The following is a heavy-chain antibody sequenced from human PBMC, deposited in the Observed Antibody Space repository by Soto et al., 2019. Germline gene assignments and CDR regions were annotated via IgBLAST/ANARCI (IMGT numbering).Heavy chain of an antibody. Sequence: SQTLSLTCAITVDIVSSNSAGWSWVRQSPSRGLEWLGRTYYRSKWYYEYAVSVRGRITINPDTSKNQYSLQLNSVTPEDTAVYSCARGEQYSGRIFDYWGQGTLVTVSS. D-gene: IGHD1-26*01. CDR3: ARGEQYSGRIFDY. CDR2: TYYRSKWYY. CDR1: VDIVSSNSAG. V-gene: IGHV6-1*01. J-gene: IGHJ4*01.